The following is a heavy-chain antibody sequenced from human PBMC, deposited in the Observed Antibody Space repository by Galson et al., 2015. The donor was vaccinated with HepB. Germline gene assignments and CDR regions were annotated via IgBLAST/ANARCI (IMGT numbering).Heavy chain of an antibody. CDR3: AKDQRDYDILTGKGGDAFDI. D-gene: IGHD3-9*01. CDR2: ISGSGGST. Sequence: SLRLSCAASGFTFSSYAMSWVRQAPGKGLEWVSAISGSGGSTYYADSVKGRFTISRDNSKNTLYLQMNSLRAEDTAVYYCAKDQRDYDILTGKGGDAFDIWGQGTMVTVSS. J-gene: IGHJ3*02. CDR1: GFTFSSYA. V-gene: IGHV3-23*01.